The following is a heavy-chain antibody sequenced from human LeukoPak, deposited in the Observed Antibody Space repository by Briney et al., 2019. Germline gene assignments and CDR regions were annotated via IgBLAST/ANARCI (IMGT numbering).Heavy chain of an antibody. D-gene: IGHD3-9*01. CDR2: IKRDGSEK. V-gene: IGHV3-7*03. CDR1: GFSFSSYW. J-gene: IGHJ3*02. Sequence: PGGSLRLSCAASGFSFSSYWMSWVRQAPGKGLEWVANIKRDGSEKYYVDSVKGRFTISRDNAKNSLYLQMDSLRAEDTAVYYCAKFVTGYSIVDAFDIWGQGTMVTVSS. CDR3: AKFVTGYSIVDAFDI.